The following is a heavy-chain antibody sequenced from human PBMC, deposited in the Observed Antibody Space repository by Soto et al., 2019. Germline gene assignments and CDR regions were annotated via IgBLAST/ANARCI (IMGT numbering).Heavy chain of an antibody. V-gene: IGHV3-74*01. CDR2: INSDGSSR. CDR1: GLTFSTYW. J-gene: IGHJ5*02. Sequence: EVQLVESGGGLVQPGGSLRLSCAASGLTFSTYWMHWVRQAPGKGLVWVSRINSDGSSRSYADSVKGRFTISRDNAKNTLYLQMNSLRAEDTAVYYCARDQTVVTNWFDPWGQGTLVTVSS. D-gene: IGHD3-22*01. CDR3: ARDQTVVTNWFDP.